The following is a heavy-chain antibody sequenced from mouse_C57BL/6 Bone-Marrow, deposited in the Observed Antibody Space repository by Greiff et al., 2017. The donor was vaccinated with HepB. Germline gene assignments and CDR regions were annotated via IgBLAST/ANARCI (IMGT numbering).Heavy chain of an antibody. CDR2: SRNKANDYTT. CDR3: ARDESNYYGGFAY. J-gene: IGHJ3*01. Sequence: EVNVVESGGGLVQSGRSLRLSCATSGFTFSDFYIEWVRQAPGKGLEWIAASRNKANDYTTEYSASVKGRFIVSRDTSQSILYLQMNALRAEDTAIYYCARDESNYYGGFAYWGQGTLVTVSA. V-gene: IGHV7-1*01. D-gene: IGHD2-5*01. CDR1: GFTFSDFY.